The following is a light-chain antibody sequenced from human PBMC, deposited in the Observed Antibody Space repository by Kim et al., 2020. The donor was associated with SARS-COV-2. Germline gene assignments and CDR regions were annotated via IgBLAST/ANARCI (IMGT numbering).Light chain of an antibody. Sequence: QAFTMACSGSSSNFGSNTVNWYQQLPGTSPNFLTYSNNQRPSGVPDRFSGSKSGTSASLAISGLQSEDEAEYYCAAWDDSLNGLYVFGTGTKVTVL. V-gene: IGLV1-44*01. CDR1: SSNFGSNT. J-gene: IGLJ1*01. CDR3: AAWDDSLNGLYV. CDR2: SNN.